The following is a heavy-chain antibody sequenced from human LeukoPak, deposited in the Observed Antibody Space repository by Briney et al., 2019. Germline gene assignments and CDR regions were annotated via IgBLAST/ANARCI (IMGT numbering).Heavy chain of an antibody. CDR2: IYYSGST. CDR1: GGSISSSSYY. CDR3: ARAGYSSRGNFDY. D-gene: IGHD6-13*01. Sequence: SETLSLTCTVSGGSISSSSYYWGWIRQPPGKGLEWIGSIYYSGSTYYNPSLKSRVTISVDTSKNQFSLKLSSVTAADTTVYYCARAGYSSRGNFDYWGQGTLVTVSS. V-gene: IGHV4-39*07. J-gene: IGHJ4*02.